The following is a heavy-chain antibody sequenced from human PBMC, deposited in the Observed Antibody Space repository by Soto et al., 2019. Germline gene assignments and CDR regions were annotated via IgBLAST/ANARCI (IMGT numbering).Heavy chain of an antibody. CDR2: ISGSAGST. CDR1: GFTFSNYA. Sequence: PGGSLRLSCAASGFTFSNYAMSWVRQAPGKGLEWVSAISGSAGSTYYADSVKGRFTISRDNSKNTLYLQMNNLRAEDTAVYYCAKGAGYYYDSIGSVFDFWGQGTLVTVSS. J-gene: IGHJ4*02. D-gene: IGHD3-22*01. V-gene: IGHV3-23*01. CDR3: AKGAGYYYDSIGSVFDF.